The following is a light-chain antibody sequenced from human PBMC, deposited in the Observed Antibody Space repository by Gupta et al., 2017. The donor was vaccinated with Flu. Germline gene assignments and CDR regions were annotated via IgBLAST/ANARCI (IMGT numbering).Light chain of an antibody. V-gene: IGLV3-21*02. CDR2: ADS. Sequence: SYVLTQPPSVSVAPGQPARITCGGNNIGSKSVHWYQQKPGQAPVLVVYADSDRPSGIPERFSGSNSGNKATLTISRVEAGDEADYYCQVWDSSSDRVVFGGGTKLTVL. J-gene: IGLJ2*01. CDR3: QVWDSSSDRVV. CDR1: NIGSKS.